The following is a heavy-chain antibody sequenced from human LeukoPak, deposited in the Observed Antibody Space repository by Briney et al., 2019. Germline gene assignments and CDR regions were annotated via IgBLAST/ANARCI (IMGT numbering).Heavy chain of an antibody. D-gene: IGHD3-22*01. V-gene: IGHV4-59*12. CDR2: IYHSGST. CDR3: ARGARITMIVVVPTAFDI. Sequence: SETLSLTCTVSGGSISSYYWSWIRQPPGKGLEWIGYIYHSGSTYYNPSLKSRVTISVDRSKNQFSLKLSSVTAADTAVYYCARGARITMIVVVPTAFDIWGQGTMVTVSS. CDR1: GGSISSYY. J-gene: IGHJ3*02.